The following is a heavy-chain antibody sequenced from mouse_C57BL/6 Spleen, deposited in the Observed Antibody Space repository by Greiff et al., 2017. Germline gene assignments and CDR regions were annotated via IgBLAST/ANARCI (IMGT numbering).Heavy chain of an antibody. V-gene: IGHV1-80*01. J-gene: IGHJ4*01. CDR2: IYPGDGDT. Sequence: LEESGAELVKPGASVKISCKASGYAFSSYWMNWVKQRPGKGLEWIGQIYPGDGDTNYNGKFKGKATLTADKSSSTAYMQLSSLTSEDSAVYFCARMGGYAMDYWGQGTSVTVSS. CDR3: ARMGGYAMDY. CDR1: GYAFSSYW.